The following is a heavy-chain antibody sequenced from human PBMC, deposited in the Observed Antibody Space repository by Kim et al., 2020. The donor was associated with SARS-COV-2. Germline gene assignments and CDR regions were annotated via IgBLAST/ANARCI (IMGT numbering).Heavy chain of an antibody. D-gene: IGHD3-16*01. Sequence: GNVNTIYSQKFQGRVTFTTDTSARTAYMELSFLRSEDSAVYYCLGGFYFDYWGQGTLVTVSS. CDR3: LGGFYFDY. V-gene: IGHV1-3*01. J-gene: IGHJ4*02. CDR2: GNVNT.